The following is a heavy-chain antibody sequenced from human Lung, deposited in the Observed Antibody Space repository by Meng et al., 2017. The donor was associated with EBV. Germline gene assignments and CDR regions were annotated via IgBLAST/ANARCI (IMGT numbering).Heavy chain of an antibody. D-gene: IGHD2-2*01. Sequence: QVQLVQSGAEVKKPGASVKVSCEASGFIFTSYAINWVRQAPGQGLQYMGWISAYNGNTNYAQELQGRVTMTTDTSTSTAYMELRSLRFDDTAVYYCARFYCSSTSCPHVLFDYWGQGTLVTVSS. CDR1: GFIFTSYA. V-gene: IGHV1-18*01. CDR3: ARFYCSSTSCPHVLFDY. CDR2: ISAYNGNT. J-gene: IGHJ4*02.